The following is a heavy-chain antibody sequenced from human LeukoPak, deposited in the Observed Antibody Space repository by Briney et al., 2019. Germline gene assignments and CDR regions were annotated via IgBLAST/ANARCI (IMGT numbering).Heavy chain of an antibody. Sequence: PGGSLRLSCAASGFTFSSYAMSWVRQAPGKGLEWVSAISGSGGSTYYADSVKGRFTISRDNSKNTLYLQMNSLRAEDTAVYYCAKEIRCGSTSCYYYYMDVWGKGTTVTVSS. CDR1: GFTFSSYA. CDR2: ISGSGGST. CDR3: AKEIRCGSTSCYYYYMDV. D-gene: IGHD2-2*01. V-gene: IGHV3-23*01. J-gene: IGHJ6*03.